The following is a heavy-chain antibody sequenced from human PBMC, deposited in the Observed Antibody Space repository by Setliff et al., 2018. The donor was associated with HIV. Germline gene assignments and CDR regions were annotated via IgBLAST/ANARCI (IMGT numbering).Heavy chain of an antibody. CDR3: VTDDKVAFDV. J-gene: IGHJ3*01. CDR1: GFTFSSAW. Sequence: GGSLRLSCAASGFTASGFTFSSAWMTWVRQCPGKGLEWLGRMTSRHDGGTTDYAAPVKGRFTFSRDDSTNTLYLQMSNLKIEDTAVYYCVTDDKVAFDVWGRGTMVT. V-gene: IGHV3-15*01. CDR2: MTSRHDGGTT.